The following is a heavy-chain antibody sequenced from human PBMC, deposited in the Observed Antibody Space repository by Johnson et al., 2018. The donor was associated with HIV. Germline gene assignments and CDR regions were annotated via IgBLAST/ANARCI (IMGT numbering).Heavy chain of an antibody. CDR2: VSYDGSNK. V-gene: IGHV3-30*04. CDR1: GFTLSSYA. CDR3: TTALEVRGADAFDI. J-gene: IGHJ3*02. Sequence: VQLVESGGGVVPPGRSLRVSCVASGFTLSSYAMHWVRQAPGKGLEWVAVVSYDGSNKYYADSVKGRFTISRDNSKNTLYLQMNSLRADDTAVYYCTTALEVRGADAFDIWGQGTMVTVSS. D-gene: IGHD3-10*01.